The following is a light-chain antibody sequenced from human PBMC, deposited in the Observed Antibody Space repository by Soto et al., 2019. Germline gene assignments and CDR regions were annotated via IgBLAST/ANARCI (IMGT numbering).Light chain of an antibody. Sequence: EIVLTPSPLSLPVTPGEPASISCRSSQNLLNSNGYNYLDWYLQKPGQSPQLLIYLGSNRASGVPDRFSGSGSGTDFTLTINRVEAEDVGVYFCAQGLATPCTFGGGTKVEI. CDR1: QNLLNSNGYNY. V-gene: IGKV2-28*01. CDR2: LGS. CDR3: AQGLATPCT. J-gene: IGKJ4*01.